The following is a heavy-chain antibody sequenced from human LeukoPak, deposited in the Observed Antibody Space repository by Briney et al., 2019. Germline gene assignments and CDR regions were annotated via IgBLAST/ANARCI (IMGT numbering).Heavy chain of an antibody. CDR2: FYYCGST. D-gene: IGHD4-17*01. CDR3: ARGTDGDYERVWYFDL. Sequence: SETLSLPCTVSGGSLSSYYWRWLRQPPGKGLVWIGYFYYCGSTNYNPSLKSRVTISVDTSKNQFSLKLSSVTAADTAVYYCARGTDGDYERVWYFDLWGRGTLVTVSS. J-gene: IGHJ2*01. CDR1: GGSLSSYY. V-gene: IGHV4-59*01.